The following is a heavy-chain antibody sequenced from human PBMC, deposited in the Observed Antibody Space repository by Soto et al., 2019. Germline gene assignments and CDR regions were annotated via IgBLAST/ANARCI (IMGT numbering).Heavy chain of an antibody. Sequence: ASVKVSCKASGYTFTGYYMHWVRQAPGQGLEWMGWINPNSGGTNYAQKFQGRVTMTRDTSISTAYMELSRLRSDDTAVYYCAREEMATTSHRFDYWGQGTLVTVSS. V-gene: IGHV1-2*02. CDR1: GYTFTGYY. D-gene: IGHD5-12*01. CDR3: AREEMATTSHRFDY. J-gene: IGHJ4*02. CDR2: INPNSGGT.